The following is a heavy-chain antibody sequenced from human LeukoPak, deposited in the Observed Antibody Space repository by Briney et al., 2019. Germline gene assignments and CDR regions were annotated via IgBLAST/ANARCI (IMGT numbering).Heavy chain of an antibody. CDR1: GGTFSSYS. CDR2: IIPIFGTA. V-gene: IGHV1-69*05. D-gene: IGHD2-2*01. Sequence: GESVKLSCKASGGTFSSYSISWVRQPPGQGLEWMGGIIPIFGTANYAQKFQGRVTITTDEYTSTAYIELSSVRSEDTAVYYCARGGMQGYHLNAVEKDWFDPWGKGTLVTVSS. J-gene: IGHJ5*02. CDR3: ARGGMQGYHLNAVEKDWFDP.